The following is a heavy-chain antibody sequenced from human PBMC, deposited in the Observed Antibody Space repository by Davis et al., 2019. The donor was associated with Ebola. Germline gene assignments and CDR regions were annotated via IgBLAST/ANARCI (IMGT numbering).Heavy chain of an antibody. V-gene: IGHV4-34*01. Sequence: SETLSLTCALYGGSFSGYYSSCIRQLPGKGLEWIGEINQSGSTNYNPSLKSRVTISVDQSKNQFSLKLSSVTAADKAVYYCARMRGYVNFDYWGQGTLVTVSS. CDR1: GGSFSGYY. J-gene: IGHJ4*02. CDR3: ARMRGYVNFDY. CDR2: INQSGST. D-gene: IGHD5-12*01.